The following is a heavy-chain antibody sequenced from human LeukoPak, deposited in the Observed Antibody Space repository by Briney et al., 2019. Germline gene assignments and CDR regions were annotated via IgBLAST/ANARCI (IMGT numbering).Heavy chain of an antibody. CDR3: AKETGFGELIIFDY. J-gene: IGHJ4*02. D-gene: IGHD3-10*01. CDR1: GFTFSSYW. CDR2: IKQDGSEK. Sequence: GGSLRLSCAASGFTFSSYWMSWVRQAPGKGLEWVANIKQDGSEKYYVDSVKGRFTTSRDNAKNSLYLQMNSLRAEDTAVYYCAKETGFGELIIFDYWGQGTLVTVSS. V-gene: IGHV3-7*01.